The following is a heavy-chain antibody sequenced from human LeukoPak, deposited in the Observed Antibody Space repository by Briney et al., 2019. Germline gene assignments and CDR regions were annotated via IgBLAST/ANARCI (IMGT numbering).Heavy chain of an antibody. D-gene: IGHD3-22*01. CDR3: ARDVGSSYYYDSSGWYAFDI. V-gene: IGHV4-61*02. Sequence: PSETLSLTCTVSGGSISSGSYYWSWIRQPAGKGLEWIGRIYTSGSTNYNPSLKSRVTISVDTSKNQFSLKLSSVTAADTAVYYCARDVGSSYYYDSSGWYAFDIWGKGTTVTVSS. CDR1: GGSISSGSYY. CDR2: IYTSGST. J-gene: IGHJ3*02.